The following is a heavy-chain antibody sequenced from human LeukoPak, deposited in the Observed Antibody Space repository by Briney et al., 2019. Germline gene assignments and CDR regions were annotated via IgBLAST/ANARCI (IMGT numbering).Heavy chain of an antibody. D-gene: IGHD1-1*01. V-gene: IGHV3-23*01. J-gene: IGHJ3*02. CDR1: GFTFSSYA. Sequence: PGGSLRLSCAASGFTFSSYAMSWVRQAPGKGLEWVSAISGSGGSTYYADSVKGRFTISRDNSKNTLYLQMNSLRADDTAVYYCAKSLLTTATGTGRAFDIWGQGTMVTVSS. CDR2: ISGSGGST. CDR3: AKSLLTTATGTGRAFDI.